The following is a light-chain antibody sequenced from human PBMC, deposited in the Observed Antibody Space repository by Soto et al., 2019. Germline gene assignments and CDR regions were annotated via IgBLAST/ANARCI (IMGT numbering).Light chain of an antibody. CDR3: QQRSYWPPYT. V-gene: IGKV3-11*01. CDR2: DAS. Sequence: IVLTQSPATLSLSQGERATLSCRASQSVSSYLAWYQQKPGQAPRLLIYDASSRATGIPARFTGSGFGTDFTFTISSLESEDSAAYYCQQRSYWPPYTFGQGTKVDIK. CDR1: QSVSSY. J-gene: IGKJ2*01.